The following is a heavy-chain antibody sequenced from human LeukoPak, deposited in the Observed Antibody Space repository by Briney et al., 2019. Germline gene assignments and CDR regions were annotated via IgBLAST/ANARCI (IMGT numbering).Heavy chain of an antibody. V-gene: IGHV1-2*02. CDR1: GYTFTISY. Sequence: ASVKLSCTASGYTFTISYIHWVRQAPGQGLEWMGWINPYNTGTNFAQNFQGRVTMTRDTSISTVYMELGSLRSDDTAVYYCARDRDSRRGVEVCGQGTTVTVSS. D-gene: IGHD2-21*02. J-gene: IGHJ6*02. CDR3: ARDRDSRRGVEV. CDR2: INPYNTGT.